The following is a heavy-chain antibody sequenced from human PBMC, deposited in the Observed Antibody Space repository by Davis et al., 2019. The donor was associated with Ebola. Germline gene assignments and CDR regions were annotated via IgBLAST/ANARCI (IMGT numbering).Heavy chain of an antibody. D-gene: IGHD3-16*01. Sequence: GSLKISCAASGFTVSSNYMSWVRQAPGKGLEWVSVIYSGGSTYYADSVKGRFTISRHNSKNTLYLQMNSLRAEDTAMYYCASSGGGVTAFDYWGQGTLVTVSS. CDR3: ASSGGGVTAFDY. J-gene: IGHJ4*02. CDR2: IYSGGST. V-gene: IGHV3-53*04. CDR1: GFTVSSNY.